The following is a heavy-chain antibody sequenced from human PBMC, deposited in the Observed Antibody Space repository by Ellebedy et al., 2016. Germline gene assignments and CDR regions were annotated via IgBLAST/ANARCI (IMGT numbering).Heavy chain of an antibody. CDR1: GGTFSSYA. CDR3: ARPGYSGSYYVPFDY. CDR2: IIPIFDTT. J-gene: IGHJ4*02. Sequence: SVKVSXXASGGTFSSYAICWLRQAPGQGLEWMGGIIPIFDTTNYAQHFQGRVTITADESTSTAYMELSSLRSEDTAVYYCARPGYSGSYYVPFDYWGQGTLVTVSS. D-gene: IGHD1-26*01. V-gene: IGHV1-69*13.